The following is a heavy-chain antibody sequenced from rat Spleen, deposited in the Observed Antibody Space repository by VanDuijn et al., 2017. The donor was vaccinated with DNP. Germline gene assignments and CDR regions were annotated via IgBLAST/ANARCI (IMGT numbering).Heavy chain of an antibody. CDR1: GFTFSDYY. D-gene: IGHD3-2*01. V-gene: IGHV5-22*01. J-gene: IGHJ3*01. Sequence: EVQLVESGGGLVQPGRSLKLSCAASGFTFSDYYMAWVRQAPTKGLEWVAYIAYDGGITYYGDSVKGRFTISRDNAKNTLYLQMNSLRSEDRATYLWARLGVHGWFGDWCKGTLVTVSS. CDR2: IAYDGGIT. CDR3: ARLGVHGWFGD.